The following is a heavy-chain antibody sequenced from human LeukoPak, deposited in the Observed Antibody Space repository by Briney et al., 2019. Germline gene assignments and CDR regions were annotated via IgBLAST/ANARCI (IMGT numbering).Heavy chain of an antibody. CDR1: GYTFTNYA. J-gene: IGHJ5*02. CDR3: ARGGDNWKNWSDP. D-gene: IGHD1-1*01. V-gene: IGHV1-3*04. CDR2: INTDNGDT. Sequence: ASVKVSCKTSGYTFTNYAIHWVRQAPGQRLEWMGWINTDNGDTKYSQKFQARITITRDTSASTAYMELSSLRSEDTAVYYCARGGDNWKNWSDPWGQGTLVTVSS.